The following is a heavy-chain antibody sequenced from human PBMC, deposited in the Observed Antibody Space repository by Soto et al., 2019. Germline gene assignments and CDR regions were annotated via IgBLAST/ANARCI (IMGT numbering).Heavy chain of an antibody. CDR3: ARHSGNYWAGGIAVAGTGYYGMDV. D-gene: IGHD6-19*01. J-gene: IGHJ6*02. Sequence: PGESLKISCKGSGYSFTSYWISWVRQMPGKGLEWMGRIDPSDSYTNYSPSFQGHVTISADKSISTAYLQWSSLKASDTAMYYCARHSGNYWAGGIAVAGTGYYGMDVWGQGTTVTVSS. CDR1: GYSFTSYW. V-gene: IGHV5-10-1*01. CDR2: IDPSDSYT.